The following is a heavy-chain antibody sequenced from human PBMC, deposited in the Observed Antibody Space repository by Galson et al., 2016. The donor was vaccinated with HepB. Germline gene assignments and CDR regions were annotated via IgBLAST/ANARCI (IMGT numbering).Heavy chain of an antibody. CDR3: TRARVTSWSGYDTAYYYHGMDV. D-gene: IGHD3-3*01. CDR1: GYIFITYD. Sequence: SVKVSCKASGYIFITYDINWVRQATGQGLEWMGWMNPNTGNTVYAQNFQGRVTMTRNTSKNTAYMELSNLRSEDTAVYYCTRARVTSWSGYDTAYYYHGMDVWGQGTTVIVSS. V-gene: IGHV1-8*01. J-gene: IGHJ6*02. CDR2: MNPNTGNT.